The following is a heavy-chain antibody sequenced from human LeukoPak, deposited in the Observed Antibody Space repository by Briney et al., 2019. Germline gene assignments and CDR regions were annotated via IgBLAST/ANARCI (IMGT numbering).Heavy chain of an antibody. CDR1: GGSISSYY. CDR2: IYTSGST. J-gene: IGHJ6*03. D-gene: IGHD2-21*02. Sequence: RTSETLSLTCSVSGGSISSYYWSWIRQPAGKGLEWIGRIYTSGSTKYNPSLKSRVTISVDTSKNQFSLRLSSVTAADTAVYYCARIYCGGDCRGYYYHYYMDVWGKGTTVTISS. CDR3: ARIYCGGDCRGYYYHYYMDV. V-gene: IGHV4-4*07.